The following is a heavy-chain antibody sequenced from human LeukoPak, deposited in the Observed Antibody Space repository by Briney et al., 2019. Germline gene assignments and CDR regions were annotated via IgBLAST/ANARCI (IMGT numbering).Heavy chain of an antibody. CDR3: ARDSTLGDYLDY. D-gene: IGHD2/OR15-2a*01. CDR1: GFTFSSYS. J-gene: IGHJ4*02. V-gene: IGHV3-21*01. CDR2: ISSSSSYI. Sequence: GGSLRLSCAASGFTFSSYSMNWVRQAPGKGLEWVSSISSSSSYIYYADSVKGRFTISRDNAKNSLYLQMNSLRAEDTAVYYCARDSTLGDYLDYWGQGTLVTVSS.